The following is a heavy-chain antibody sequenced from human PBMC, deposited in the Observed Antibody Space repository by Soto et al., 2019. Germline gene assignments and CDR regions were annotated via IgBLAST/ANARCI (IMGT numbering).Heavy chain of an antibody. CDR2: IYPGDSDT. CDR3: ARHYDFWSGYYKVDAFDI. D-gene: IGHD3-3*01. J-gene: IGHJ3*02. V-gene: IGHV5-51*01. Sequence: PREALKISCNGSGYSFTSYWIGWVRQMPGKGLEWMGIIYPGDSDTRYSPSCQGQVTISADKSISTAYLQWSSLKASDTAMYYCARHYDFWSGYYKVDAFDIWGQRTMVLVSS. CDR1: GYSFTSYW.